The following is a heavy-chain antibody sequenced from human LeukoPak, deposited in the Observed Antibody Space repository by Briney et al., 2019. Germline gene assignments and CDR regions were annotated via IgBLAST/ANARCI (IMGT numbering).Heavy chain of an antibody. CDR1: GGPFSGYY. D-gene: IGHD3-10*01. Sequence: SETLSLTCAVYGGPFSGYYLSWIRQPPGKGLEWIGEINHSGSTNYNPSLKSRVTISVDTSKNQFSLKLSSVTAADTAVYYCARVCLVWFGAPSRWFDPWGQGTLVTVSS. CDR3: ARVCLVWFGAPSRWFDP. V-gene: IGHV4-34*01. J-gene: IGHJ5*02. CDR2: INHSGST.